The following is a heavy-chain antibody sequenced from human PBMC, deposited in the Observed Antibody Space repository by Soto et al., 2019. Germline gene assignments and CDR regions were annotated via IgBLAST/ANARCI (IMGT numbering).Heavy chain of an antibody. D-gene: IGHD3-10*01. CDR3: AKDLRNYYGSGSCLV. CDR2: ISGSGGST. Sequence: PGGSLRLSCAASGFTFSSYAMSWVRQAPGKGLEWASAISGSGGSTYYADSVKGRFTISRDNSKNTLYLQMNSLRAEDTAVYYCAKDLRNYYGSGSCLVWGQGTTVTVSS. J-gene: IGHJ6*02. CDR1: GFTFSSYA. V-gene: IGHV3-23*01.